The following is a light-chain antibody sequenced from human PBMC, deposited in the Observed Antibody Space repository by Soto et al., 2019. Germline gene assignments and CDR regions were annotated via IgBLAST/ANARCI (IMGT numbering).Light chain of an antibody. V-gene: IGKV3-15*01. CDR1: QSVSSN. J-gene: IGKJ1*01. CDR3: HHYNNWHPCTLP. Sequence: ITQSPATLSVSLGERATLSCRASQSVSSNLAWYQQKPGQAPRLLIYGASTRATGIPARFSGSGSGTEFNLTICILQSVFFAVYYCHHYNNWHPCTLPFAQGPNV. CDR2: GAS.